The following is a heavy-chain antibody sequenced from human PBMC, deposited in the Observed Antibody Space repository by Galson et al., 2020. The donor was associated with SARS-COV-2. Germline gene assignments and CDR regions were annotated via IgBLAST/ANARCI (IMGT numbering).Heavy chain of an antibody. Sequence: SGPTLVTPTQTLTLTCTFSGFSLSTGGMRVSWIRQPPGKALEWLARIAWDDDKLYSTSLKTRLTISKDTSKNQVVLAMTNMDPMDTGTYYCARTPAPAAAMDHGGQGTLVTVSS. CDR2: IAWDDDK. J-gene: IGHJ4*02. D-gene: IGHD5-18*01. V-gene: IGHV2-70*04. CDR1: GFSLSTGGMR. CDR3: ARTPAPAAAMDH.